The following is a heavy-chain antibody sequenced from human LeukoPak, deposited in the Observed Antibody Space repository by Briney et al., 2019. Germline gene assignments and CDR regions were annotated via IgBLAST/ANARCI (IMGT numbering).Heavy chain of an antibody. CDR2: INPNSGGT. V-gene: IGHV1-2*06. Sequence: ASVKVSCKASGYTFTGYYMHWVRQAPGQGLEWMGRINPNSGGTNYAQKFQGRVTMTRDTSISTAYMELSRLRSDDTAVYYCATREGLLWFGALGAYFDYWGQGTLVTVSS. J-gene: IGHJ4*02. CDR1: GYTFTGYY. D-gene: IGHD3-10*01. CDR3: ATREGLLWFGALGAYFDY.